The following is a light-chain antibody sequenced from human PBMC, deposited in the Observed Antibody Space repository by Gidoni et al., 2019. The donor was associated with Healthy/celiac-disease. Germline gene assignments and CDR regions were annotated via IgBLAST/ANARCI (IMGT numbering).Light chain of an antibody. CDR3: QQYGSSPLT. CDR1: ASVSSSY. V-gene: IGKV3-20*01. CDR2: GAS. Sequence: EIVLTQSPGTLSLSPGERATLSCRASASVSSSYLAWYQQKPGQAPRLLIYGASSRPSGIPDRFSGSGSGTDFTLTISRLEPEDFAVYYCQQYGSSPLTFGRGTKVEIK. J-gene: IGKJ4*01.